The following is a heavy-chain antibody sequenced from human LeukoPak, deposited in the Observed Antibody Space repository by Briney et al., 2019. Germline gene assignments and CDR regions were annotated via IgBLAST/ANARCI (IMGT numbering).Heavy chain of an antibody. J-gene: IGHJ6*04. CDR1: GFTVTSNY. CDR2: IYSGGST. Sequence: GGSLRLSCAASGFTVTSNYMSWVRQAPGKGLEWVSVIYSGGSTYYADSVKGRFSISRANSKNTLYLQMNSLRDEDTAVYYCARGPPSSYYYYYGMDVWGKGTTVKVSS. CDR3: ARGPPSSYYYYYGMDV. V-gene: IGHV3-53*01.